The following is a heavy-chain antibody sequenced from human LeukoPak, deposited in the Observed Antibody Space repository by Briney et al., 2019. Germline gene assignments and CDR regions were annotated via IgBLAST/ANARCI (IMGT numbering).Heavy chain of an antibody. V-gene: IGHV3-53*01. Sequence: PGGSLRLSCAASGFTVSSNYMGWVRQAPGKGLEWVSIIYSDARTYYTDSVKGRFTISRDNSKNTLYLQMNSLRAEDTAVYCASTSIIRGHDHDQFYWGQGTLVSVSS. CDR3: STSIIRGHDHDQFY. CDR1: GFTVSSNY. J-gene: IGHJ4*02. D-gene: IGHD3-10*01. CDR2: IYSDART.